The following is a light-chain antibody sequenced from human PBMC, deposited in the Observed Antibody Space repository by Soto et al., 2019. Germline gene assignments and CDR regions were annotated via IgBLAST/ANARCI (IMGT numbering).Light chain of an antibody. CDR1: QSVSTN. CDR3: QQYNNWPPWT. J-gene: IGKJ1*01. CDR2: GAS. V-gene: IGKV3-15*01. Sequence: EIVMTQSPATLSVSPGERATLSCRASQSVSTNLAWYQQKPGQGPRLLIYGASTRATGIPARFSGSGSGTEFTLTISSLQSEDFAVYYCQQYNNWPPWTFGQGTKVDI.